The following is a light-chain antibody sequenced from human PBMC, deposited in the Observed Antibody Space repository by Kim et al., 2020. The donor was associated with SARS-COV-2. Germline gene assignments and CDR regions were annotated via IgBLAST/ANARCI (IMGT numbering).Light chain of an antibody. Sequence: SSPGERAPLSCRASQSVSNSLAWYQQKPGQAPRLLIYDASNRATGIPARFSGSGSGTDFTLTISSLEPEDFAVYYCQQRSNWPITFGQGTRLEIK. CDR2: DAS. J-gene: IGKJ5*01. CDR3: QQRSNWPIT. V-gene: IGKV3-11*01. CDR1: QSVSNS.